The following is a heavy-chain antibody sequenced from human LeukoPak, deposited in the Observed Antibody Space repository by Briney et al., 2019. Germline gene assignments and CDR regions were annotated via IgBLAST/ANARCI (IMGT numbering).Heavy chain of an antibody. CDR2: IYSGGST. D-gene: IGHD3-3*02. V-gene: IGHV3-53*04. J-gene: IGHJ4*02. Sequence: GSLRLSCAASGFTVSSNFMSWVRQAPGEGLEWVSVIYSGGSTYYADSVKGRFTISRHNSKNTLYLQMNSLRAEDTAVYYCARLYGTFLEWSPYFDYWGQGTLVTVSS. CDR3: ARLYGTFLEWSPYFDY. CDR1: GFTVSSNF.